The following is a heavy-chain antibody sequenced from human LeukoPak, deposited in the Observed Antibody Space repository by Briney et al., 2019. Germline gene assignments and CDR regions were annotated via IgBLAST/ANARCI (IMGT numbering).Heavy chain of an antibody. CDR3: ARAYDSSQGDAFDI. V-gene: IGHV4-39*07. J-gene: IGHJ3*02. CDR1: GDSISSSNYY. D-gene: IGHD3-22*01. CDR2: IYYSGST. Sequence: SETLSLTCTVSGDSISSSNYYWGWIRQPPGKGLEWIGNIYYSGSTYYNPSLKSRVTISVDTSKNQFSLKLSSVTAADTAVYYRARAYDSSQGDAFDIWGQGTMVTVSS.